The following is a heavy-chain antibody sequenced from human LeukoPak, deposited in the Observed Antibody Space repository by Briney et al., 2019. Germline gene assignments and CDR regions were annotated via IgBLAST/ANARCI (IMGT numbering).Heavy chain of an antibody. CDR1: GFALSSHW. CDR3: ARERQYDMDV. V-gene: IGHV3-7*01. CDR2: VNRDGSET. Sequence: PGGSLRLSCAASGFALSSHWMTWVRQVPGRGPEWVANVNRDGSETYYLDSVKGRFTISRDNAKNTLYLQMNSLRAEDMAVYYCARERQYDMDVWGQGTTVTVSS. J-gene: IGHJ6*02.